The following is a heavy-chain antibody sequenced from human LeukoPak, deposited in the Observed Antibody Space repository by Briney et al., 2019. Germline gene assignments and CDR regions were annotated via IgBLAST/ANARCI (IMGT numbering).Heavy chain of an antibody. Sequence: GGSLRLSCAASGFTFSSYGMHWVRQAPGKGLEWVAVVSYSGDDKAYADSVKGRFTVSRDNSINTLYLQMNTLRSDDAAVYYCARSSGSALALGSRLDSWGQGVHVTVSS. V-gene: IGHV3-30*03. CDR2: VSYSGDDK. D-gene: IGHD2-15*01. J-gene: IGHJ5*01. CDR3: ARSSGSALALGSRLDS. CDR1: GFTFSSYG.